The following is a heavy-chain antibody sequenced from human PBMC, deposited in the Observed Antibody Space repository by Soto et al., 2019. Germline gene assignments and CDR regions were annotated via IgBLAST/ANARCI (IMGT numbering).Heavy chain of an antibody. D-gene: IGHD3-9*01. CDR2: IVVGSGNT. CDR3: AVADYDILTGNAFDI. Sequence: SVKVSCKASGFTFTSSAMQWVRQARGQRLEWIGWIVVGSGNTNYAQKFQERVTITRDMSTSTAYMELSSLRSEDTAVYYCAVADYDILTGNAFDIWGQGTMVTVSS. V-gene: IGHV1-58*02. CDR1: GFTFTSSA. J-gene: IGHJ3*02.